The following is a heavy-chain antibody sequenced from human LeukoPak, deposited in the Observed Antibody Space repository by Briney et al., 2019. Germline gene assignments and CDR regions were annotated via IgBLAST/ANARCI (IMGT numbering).Heavy chain of an antibody. CDR3: AKHDSSSDY. J-gene: IGHJ4*02. Sequence: GGSLRLSCAESGFIFSNYGMHWVRQAPGKGLAWVAFLQRDGNNNYYADSVKGRFTISRDNSKNTLYLQMNSLRAEDTAVYYCAKHDSSSDYWGQGTLVTVSS. D-gene: IGHD6-19*01. V-gene: IGHV3-30*02. CDR1: GFIFSNYG. CDR2: LQRDGNNN.